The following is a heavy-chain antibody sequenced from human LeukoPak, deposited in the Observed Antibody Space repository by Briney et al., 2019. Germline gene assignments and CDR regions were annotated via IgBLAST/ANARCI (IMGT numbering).Heavy chain of an antibody. CDR3: ARAGIAVAGPNFDY. V-gene: IGHV4-59*01. Sequence: SETLSLTCTVSGVSISSYYWSWVRQPPGKGLEWVGYIYYSGSTNYNPSLKSRVTISVDTSKNQFSLKLSSVTAADTAVYYCARAGIAVAGPNFDYWGQGTLVTVSS. CDR2: IYYSGST. D-gene: IGHD6-19*01. CDR1: GVSISSYY. J-gene: IGHJ4*02.